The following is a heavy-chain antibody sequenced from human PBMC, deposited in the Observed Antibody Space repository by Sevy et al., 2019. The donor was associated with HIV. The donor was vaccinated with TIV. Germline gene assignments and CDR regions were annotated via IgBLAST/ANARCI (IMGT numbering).Heavy chain of an antibody. CDR1: GGSFSGYY. D-gene: IGHD6-13*01. V-gene: IGHV4-34*01. Sequence: SETLSLTCAVYGGSFSGYYWSWIRQPPGKGLEWIGEINHSGSTNYNPSLKSRVTTSVDTSKNQFSLKLSSVTAADTAVYYCARHPGIAAADPFDPWGQGTLVTVSS. J-gene: IGHJ5*02. CDR3: ARHPGIAAADPFDP. CDR2: INHSGST.